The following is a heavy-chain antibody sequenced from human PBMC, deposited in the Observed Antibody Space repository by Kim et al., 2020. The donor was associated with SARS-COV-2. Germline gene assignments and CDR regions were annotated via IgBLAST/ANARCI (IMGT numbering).Heavy chain of an antibody. CDR1: GFTLRNYW. J-gene: IGHJ4*02. Sequence: GGSLRLSCAASGFTLRNYWMNWVRQAPGKGLEWVANIKQDGGEKNYVDSVKGRFTISRDNDTNSLFLHMTRLRAEDTAVYDCVREGWELYYFYYWVQGSL. V-gene: IGHV3-7*01. CDR3: VREGWELYYFYY. CDR2: IKQDGGEK. D-gene: IGHD1-26*01.